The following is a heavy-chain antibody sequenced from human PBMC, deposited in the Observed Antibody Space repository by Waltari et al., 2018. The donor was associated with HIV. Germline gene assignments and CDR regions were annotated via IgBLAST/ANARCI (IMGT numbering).Heavy chain of an antibody. D-gene: IGHD1-26*01. CDR3: AARRWELLTFDH. J-gene: IGHJ4*02. CDR1: GFPFSTYA. CDR2: ISSSGDNT. V-gene: IGHV3-23*01. Sequence: LDSGGGLVQPGGSLRLSCAASGFPFSTYAVSWVRQAPGKGLEWVSTISSSGDNTYYADSVKGRFTISRDNSKNTLFLQMNSLTAEDTAVYYCAARRWELLTFDHWGQGTLVTVSS.